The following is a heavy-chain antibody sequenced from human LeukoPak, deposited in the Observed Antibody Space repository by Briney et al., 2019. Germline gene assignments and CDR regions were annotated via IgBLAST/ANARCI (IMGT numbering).Heavy chain of an antibody. CDR1: GFTVSSNY. Sequence: GGSLRLSCAASGFTVSSNYMSWVRQAPGKGLEWVSVIYSGGSTYYADSVKGRFTISRDNAKNSLYLQMNSLRAGDTAVYYCATYSGYDRIFDYWGQGTLVTVSS. V-gene: IGHV3-66*01. CDR3: ATYSGYDRIFDY. D-gene: IGHD5-12*01. J-gene: IGHJ4*02. CDR2: IYSGGST.